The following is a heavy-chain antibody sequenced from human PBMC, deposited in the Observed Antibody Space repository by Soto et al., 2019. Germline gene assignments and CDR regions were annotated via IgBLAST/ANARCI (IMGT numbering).Heavy chain of an antibody. V-gene: IGHV1-46*03. CDR2: INPGGGGT. CDR1: GYTFTYYY. J-gene: IGHJ4*02. D-gene: IGHD1-1*01. Sequence: QVQLVQSGAEVKKPGASVKVSCKTSGYTFTYYYIHWVRQAPGQGLEWMGRINPGGGGTTYAQKFQDRLTMTRDTSTTTVYMELSSLRSEDTGVYYCAREAETTGTTFDFWGQGTLVTVSS. CDR3: AREAETTGTTFDF.